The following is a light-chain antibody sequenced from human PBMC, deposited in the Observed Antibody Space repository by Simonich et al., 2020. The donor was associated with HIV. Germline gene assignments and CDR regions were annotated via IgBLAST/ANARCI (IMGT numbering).Light chain of an antibody. CDR1: QSVLYSSKNKNY. CDR2: WAS. V-gene: IGKV4-1*01. Sequence: DIVMTQSPDSLAVSLGERATINCKSSQSVLYSSKNKNYLAWYQQKPGQPPQLLIYWASTRESGVPDRFSGSGSGTDFTLTISSLHAEDVAVYYCQQYYSDTYTFGQGTKLEIK. J-gene: IGKJ2*01. CDR3: QQYYSDTYT.